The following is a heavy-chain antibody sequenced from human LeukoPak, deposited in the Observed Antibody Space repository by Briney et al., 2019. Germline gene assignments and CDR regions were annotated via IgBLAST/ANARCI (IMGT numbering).Heavy chain of an antibody. D-gene: IGHD2-2*01. J-gene: IGHJ3*02. Sequence: ASVKVSCKASGYTFTGYYMHWVRQAPGQGLEWMGRINPNSGGTNYAQKFQGRVTMTRDTSISTAYMELSRLRSDDTAVYYCGFFSAAMTPSLGAFDIWGQGTMVTVSS. V-gene: IGHV1-2*06. CDR3: GFFSAAMTPSLGAFDI. CDR1: GYTFTGYY. CDR2: INPNSGGT.